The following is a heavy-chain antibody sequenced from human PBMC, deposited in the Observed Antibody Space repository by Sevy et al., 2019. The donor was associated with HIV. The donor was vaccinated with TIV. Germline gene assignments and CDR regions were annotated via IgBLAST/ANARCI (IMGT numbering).Heavy chain of an antibody. CDR3: ASHNYSDRSGYYYPVWFDY. D-gene: IGHD3-22*01. CDR2: IFYSGSP. J-gene: IGHJ4*02. CDR1: SGSISSSTYY. Sequence: SETLSLTCTVSSGSISSSTYYWAWIRQPPGKGLEWIGSIFYSGSPCYNPSLQSRLTISVDTSKNQFSLKLSSVTAADTAVYYCASHNYSDRSGYYYPVWFDYWGRGTLVTVSS. V-gene: IGHV4-39*01.